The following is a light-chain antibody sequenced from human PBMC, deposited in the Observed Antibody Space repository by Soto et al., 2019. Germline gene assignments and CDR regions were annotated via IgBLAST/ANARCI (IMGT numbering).Light chain of an antibody. Sequence: QLVLTQSPSASASLGASVKLTCTLSSGHSSYAIAWHQQQPERGPRYLMKLNSDGSHNKGDGIPDRFSGSSSGAGRYLTISSLQSEDEADYYCQTWGAGSWVFGGGTKLTVL. CDR2: LNSDGSH. V-gene: IGLV4-69*01. J-gene: IGLJ3*02. CDR1: SGHSSYA. CDR3: QTWGAGSWV.